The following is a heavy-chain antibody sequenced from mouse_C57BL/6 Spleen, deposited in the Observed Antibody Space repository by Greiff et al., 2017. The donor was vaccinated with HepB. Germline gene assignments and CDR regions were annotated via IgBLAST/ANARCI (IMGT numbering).Heavy chain of an antibody. V-gene: IGHV14-4*01. CDR1: GFNIKDVY. Sequence: VQLQQSGAELVRPGASVKLSCTASGFNIKDVYMHWVKQRPEQGLEWIGWIDPENGDTEYASKFQGKATITADTSSNTAYLQLSSLTSEDTAVYYCTTFGSYAMDYWGQGTSVTVSS. CDR3: TTFGSYAMDY. CDR2: IDPENGDT. J-gene: IGHJ4*01. D-gene: IGHD2-2*01.